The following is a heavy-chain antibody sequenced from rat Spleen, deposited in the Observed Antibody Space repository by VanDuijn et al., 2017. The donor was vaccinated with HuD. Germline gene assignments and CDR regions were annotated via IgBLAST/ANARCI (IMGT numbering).Heavy chain of an antibody. CDR1: GFTFSNYG. CDR2: ITNTGGST. CDR3: VREDAGINY. D-gene: IGHD1-4*01. V-gene: IGHV5-31*01. Sequence: EVQLVESGGGLVQPGRSLKLSCAVSGFTFSNYGMAWIRQAPGKGLEWVASITNTGGSTYYPDSVKGRFTISRDNAQNILYLQMTKLGSEDTAIYYCVREDAGINYWGQGVMVTVSS. J-gene: IGHJ2*01.